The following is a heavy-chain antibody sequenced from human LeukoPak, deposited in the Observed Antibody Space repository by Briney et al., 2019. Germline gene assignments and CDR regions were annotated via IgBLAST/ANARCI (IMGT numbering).Heavy chain of an antibody. J-gene: IGHJ3*02. CDR3: ARVRGWTNAFDI. V-gene: IGHV1-8*01. CDR2: MNPNSGNT. CDR1: GYTFTSYD. Sequence: ASVKVSCKASGYTFTSYDINWVRQATGQGLEWMGWMNPNSGNTGYAQKFQGRVTMTRNTSISTAYMELSSLRSEDTAVYYCARVRGWTNAFDIWGQGTMVTVSS. D-gene: IGHD6-19*01.